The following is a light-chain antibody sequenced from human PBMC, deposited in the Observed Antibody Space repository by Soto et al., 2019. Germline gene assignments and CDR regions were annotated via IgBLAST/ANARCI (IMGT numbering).Light chain of an antibody. CDR2: DAS. J-gene: IGKJ1*01. CDR1: QSISNY. V-gene: IGKV1-5*01. Sequence: DIQMTQSPYSLSASVGDRVTITCRASQSISNYLNWYQQKPGKAPRLLIYDASSLESGVPSRFSGSGSGTEFTLTISSLQPDDFATYYCQQYNSYPTFGQGTKVDIK. CDR3: QQYNSYPT.